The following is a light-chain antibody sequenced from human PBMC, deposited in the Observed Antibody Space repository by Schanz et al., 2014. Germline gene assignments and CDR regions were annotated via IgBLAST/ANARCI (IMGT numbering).Light chain of an antibody. CDR1: SSDVGGYKY. CDR2: DVS. Sequence: QSALTQPPSASGSPGQSVTISCTGTSSDVGGYKYVSWYQQHPGKAPELMIYDVSNRPSGVSNRFSGSKSGNTASLTISGLQAEDEADYYCCSYVAHHWLFGVGTKLTVL. V-gene: IGLV2-14*01. J-gene: IGLJ3*02. CDR3: CSYVAHHWL.